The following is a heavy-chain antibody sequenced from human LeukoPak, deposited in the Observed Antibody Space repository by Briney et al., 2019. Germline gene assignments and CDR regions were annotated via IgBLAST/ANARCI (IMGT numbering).Heavy chain of an antibody. CDR1: GFTFSSYL. CDR2: INSDGSST. Sequence: GGSLRLSCAASGFTFSSYLMHWVRHAPGKGLVWVSRINSDGSSTSYADSVKGRFTISRDNAKNTLYLQMNSLRAEDTAVCYCARGYYDIDYWGQGTLVTVSS. CDR3: ARGYYDIDY. J-gene: IGHJ4*02. V-gene: IGHV3-74*01. D-gene: IGHD3-22*01.